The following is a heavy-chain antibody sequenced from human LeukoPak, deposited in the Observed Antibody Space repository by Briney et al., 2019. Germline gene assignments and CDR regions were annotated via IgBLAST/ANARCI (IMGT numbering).Heavy chain of an antibody. V-gene: IGHV3-48*01. CDR3: ARDVPDY. CDR2: ISATSNTI. CDR1: GFTFNSYG. J-gene: IGHJ4*02. Sequence: PGGSLRLSCAASGFTFNSYGMSGVRQAPGKGLEWLSYISATSNTIYYADSVKGRFTISRDNAKNSLYLQMNSLRAEDTAVYFCARDVPDYWGQGTLVTVSS.